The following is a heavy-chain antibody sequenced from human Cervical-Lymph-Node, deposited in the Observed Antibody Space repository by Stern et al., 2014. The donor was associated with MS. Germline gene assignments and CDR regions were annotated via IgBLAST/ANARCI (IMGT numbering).Heavy chain of an antibody. CDR2: VYHSGST. J-gene: IGHJ3*02. CDR1: GGSISSDY. CDR3: AREGNDSSGYREAFDT. V-gene: IGHV4-59*01. Sequence: QLQLQESGPGLVKPSETLSLTCTVSGGSISSDYWSWIRQPPGKGLEWIGYVYHSGSTNYNPSLKSRVTISVDTSKNQFSLKLSSVTAADTAVYYCAREGNDSSGYREAFDTWGQGTMVTVSS. D-gene: IGHD3-22*01.